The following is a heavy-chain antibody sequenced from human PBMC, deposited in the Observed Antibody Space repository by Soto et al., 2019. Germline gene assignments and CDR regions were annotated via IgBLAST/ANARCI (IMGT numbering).Heavy chain of an antibody. CDR1: GFTFSSNG. D-gene: IGHD3-22*01. CDR3: ARWVGGSMYDNSDKYDS. J-gene: IGHJ5*01. V-gene: IGHV3-30*03. CDR2: VAYDDSKT. Sequence: QVQLVESGGGVVQPGRSLRLTCAASGFTFSSNGMHWVRQAPGKWLEVLALVAYDDSKTYYGDSVRGRFTISRDNSDNTLYLHMNIQRADDTEVCYCARWVGGSMYDNSDKYDSWGQVSLVSVSS.